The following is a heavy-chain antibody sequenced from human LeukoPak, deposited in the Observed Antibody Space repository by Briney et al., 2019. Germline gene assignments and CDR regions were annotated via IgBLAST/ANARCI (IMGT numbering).Heavy chain of an antibody. D-gene: IGHD2-2*01. CDR2: INPNSGGT. Sequence: VASVKVSCKASGYTFTGNYMHWVRQAPGQGVEWMGRINPNSGGTNYAQKFQGRVTMTRDTPISTAYMVLSRLRSDDTAVYYCARAYCSAISCYLGLDYWGQGTLVTVSS. CDR3: ARAYCSAISCYLGLDY. CDR1: GYTFTGNY. J-gene: IGHJ4*02. V-gene: IGHV1-2*06.